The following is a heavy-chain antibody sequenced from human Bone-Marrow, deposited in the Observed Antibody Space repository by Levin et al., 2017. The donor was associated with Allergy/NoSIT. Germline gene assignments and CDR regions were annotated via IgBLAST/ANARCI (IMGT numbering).Heavy chain of an antibody. J-gene: IGHJ5*02. CDR2: IYYSGST. CDR3: ARAFLNQYCSSTSCLNWFDP. V-gene: IGHV4-61*01. D-gene: IGHD2-2*01. Sequence: SETLSLTCTVSGGSVSSGSYYWSWIRQPPGKGLEWIGYIYYSGSTNYNPSLKSRVTISVDTSKNQFSLKLSSVTAADTAVYYCARAFLNQYCSSTSCLNWFDPWGQGTLVTVSS. CDR1: GGSVSSGSYY.